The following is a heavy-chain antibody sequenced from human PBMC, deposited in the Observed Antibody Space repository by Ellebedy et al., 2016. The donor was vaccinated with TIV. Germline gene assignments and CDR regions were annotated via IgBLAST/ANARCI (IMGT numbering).Heavy chain of an antibody. V-gene: IGHV3-23*01. D-gene: IGHD3-10*01. CDR3: AKLAGVHSWYFDY. Sequence: GESLKISCVASGLTFSNRVMSWVRQAPGKGLEWVSGIDVGGGSTGYAGSVRGRFTISRDNSRSTLFLQMNSLRAEDTALYYCAKLAGVHSWYFDYWGQGTLVTVSS. CDR1: GLTFSNRV. J-gene: IGHJ4*02. CDR2: IDVGGGST.